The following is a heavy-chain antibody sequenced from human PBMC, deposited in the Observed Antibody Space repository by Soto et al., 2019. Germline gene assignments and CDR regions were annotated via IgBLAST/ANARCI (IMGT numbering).Heavy chain of an antibody. CDR3: ARSLYSDTKMAY. D-gene: IGHD1-26*01. Sequence: AAEVKCGDFGRRWVRQAPGRGLVWVSRLNGDGSVTNYADSVRGRFTISRDNAQSTLFLQMNSLRAEDTAVYYCARSLYSDTKMAYWRQRTLVTVSS. CDR1: EVKCGDFG. CDR2: LNGDGSVT. V-gene: IGHV3-74*01. J-gene: IGHJ1*01.